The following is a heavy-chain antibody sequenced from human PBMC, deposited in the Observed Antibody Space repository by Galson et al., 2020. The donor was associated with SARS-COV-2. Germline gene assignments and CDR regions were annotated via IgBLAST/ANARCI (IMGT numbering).Heavy chain of an antibody. J-gene: IGHJ5*02. CDR3: ARGGSSRGAFKGRFDP. CDR2: IKQDGSEK. V-gene: IGHV3-7*01. Sequence: SSYWMSWVRQAPGKGLEWVANIKQDGSEKYYVDSVKGRFTISRDNAKNSLYLQMNSLRAEDTAVYYCARGGSSRGAFKGRFDPWGKGILVTV. CDR1: SSYW. D-gene: IGHD3-10*01.